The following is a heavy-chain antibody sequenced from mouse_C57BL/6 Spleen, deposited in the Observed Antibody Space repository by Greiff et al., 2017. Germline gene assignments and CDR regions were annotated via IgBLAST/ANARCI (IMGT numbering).Heavy chain of an antibody. CDR2: ISDGGSYT. CDR1: GFTFSSYA. CDR3: ARDRRGSSSFGD. V-gene: IGHV5-4*01. J-gene: IGHJ2*01. D-gene: IGHD1-1*01. Sequence: EVMLVESGGGLVKPGGSLKLSCAASGFTFSSYAMSWVRQTPEKRLEWVATISDGGSYTYYPDNVKGRFTISRDNAKNNLYLQMSHLKSEDTAMYYCARDRRGSSSFGDWGQSTTLTVSS.